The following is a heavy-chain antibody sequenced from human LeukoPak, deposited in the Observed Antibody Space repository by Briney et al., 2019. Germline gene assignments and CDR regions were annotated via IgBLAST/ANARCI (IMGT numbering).Heavy chain of an antibody. V-gene: IGHV3-7*04. J-gene: IGHJ5*02. CDR2: IKRDGGQE. CDR1: GFTFSKYW. Sequence: GGSLRLSCVASGFTFSKYWMTWVRQAPGKGLEWVANIKRDGGQEYYVDAVKGRFTISRDNAKSSLYLQMNSLRVEDTAVYYCARGTTESSNFWSGLGPWGQGTLLTVSS. D-gene: IGHD3-3*01. CDR3: ARGTTESSNFWSGLGP.